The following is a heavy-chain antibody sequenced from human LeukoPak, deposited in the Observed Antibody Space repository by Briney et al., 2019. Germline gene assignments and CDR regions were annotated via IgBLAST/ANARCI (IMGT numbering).Heavy chain of an antibody. CDR3: ASTSWSKDNYYDSSGYSGAFDI. CDR1: GGSISSGSYY. Sequence: SETLSLTCTVSGGSISSGSYYWSWIRQPAGKGLEWIGRIYTSGSTNYNPSLKSRVTISVDTSKNQFSLKLSSVTAADTAVYYCASTSWSKDNYYDSSGYSGAFDIWGQGTMVTVSS. V-gene: IGHV4-61*02. CDR2: IYTSGST. J-gene: IGHJ3*02. D-gene: IGHD3-22*01.